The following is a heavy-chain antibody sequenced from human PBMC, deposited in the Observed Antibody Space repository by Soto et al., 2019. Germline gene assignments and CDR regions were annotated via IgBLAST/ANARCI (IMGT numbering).Heavy chain of an antibody. Sequence: GGSLRLSCAASGFTFSNYTMNWVRQAPGKGLEWVSSISSSRNFIYYADSVQGRFSISRDNAKSSLYLQMNSLRAEDTAVYYCARDLSPYSTSYNFYGLDVWGQGTTVTVSS. J-gene: IGHJ6*02. CDR1: GFTFSNYT. D-gene: IGHD6-6*01. CDR2: ISSSRNFI. V-gene: IGHV3-21*06. CDR3: ARDLSPYSTSYNFYGLDV.